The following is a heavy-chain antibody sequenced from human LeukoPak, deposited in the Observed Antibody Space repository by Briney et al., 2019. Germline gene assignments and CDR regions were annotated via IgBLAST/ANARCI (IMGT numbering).Heavy chain of an antibody. CDR2: ISGSGGST. D-gene: IGHD3-16*02. J-gene: IGHJ4*02. Sequence: TGGSLSLSCAASGFTFSGYAMSWVRQAPGKGLEWVSAISGSGGSTYYADSVKGRFTISRDNSKNTLYLQMNSLRAEDTAVYYCAKDQRPTVMGVFVFWGQGTLVTVSS. V-gene: IGHV3-23*01. CDR3: AKDQRPTVMGVFVF. CDR1: GFTFSGYA.